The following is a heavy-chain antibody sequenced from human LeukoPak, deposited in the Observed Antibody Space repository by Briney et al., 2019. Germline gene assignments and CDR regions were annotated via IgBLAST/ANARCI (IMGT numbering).Heavy chain of an antibody. V-gene: IGHV4-59*01. Sequence: PSETLSLTCTVSGGSISSYYWSWIRQPPGKGLEWIGYIYYSGSTNYNPSLKSRVTISVDTSKNQFSLKLSSVTAADTAVYYCAREGVGYYDILTAQDAFDIWGQGTMVTVSS. CDR1: GGSISSYY. CDR2: IYYSGST. CDR3: AREGVGYYDILTAQDAFDI. J-gene: IGHJ3*02. D-gene: IGHD3-9*01.